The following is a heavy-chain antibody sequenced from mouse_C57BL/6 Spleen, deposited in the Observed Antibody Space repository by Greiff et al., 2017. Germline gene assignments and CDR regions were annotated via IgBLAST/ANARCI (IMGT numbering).Heavy chain of an antibody. CDR2: IYPRSGNT. CDR3: ARWSTMVTPFAY. V-gene: IGHV1-81*01. D-gene: IGHD2-2*01. J-gene: IGHJ3*01. CDR1: GYTFTSYG. Sequence: QVQLQQSGAELARPGASVKLSCKASGYTFTSYGISWVKQRTGQGLEWIGEIYPRSGNTYYHDHFNGKATLTADKSSSTAYMERRSLTSEDSAVYFCARWSTMVTPFAYWGQGTRVTVSA.